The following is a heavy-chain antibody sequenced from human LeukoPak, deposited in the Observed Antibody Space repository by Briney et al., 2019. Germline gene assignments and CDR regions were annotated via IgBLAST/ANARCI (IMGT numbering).Heavy chain of an antibody. D-gene: IGHD3-10*01. Sequence: PGGSLRLSCAASGFIFSNNWFSWVRQAPGKGLEWVGHIKSKSHGETTDYAEPVKGRFTISRDDADDMVYLQLSSLRPEDTAVYYCITITITRGALWGLGTLVTVSS. V-gene: IGHV3-15*01. CDR3: ITITITRGAL. CDR2: IKSKSHGETT. J-gene: IGHJ4*02. CDR1: GFIFSNNW.